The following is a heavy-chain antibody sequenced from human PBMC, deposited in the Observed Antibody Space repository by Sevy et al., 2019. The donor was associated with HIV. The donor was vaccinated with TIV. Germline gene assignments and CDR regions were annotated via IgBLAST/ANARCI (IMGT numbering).Heavy chain of an antibody. V-gene: IGHV3-49*03. CDR1: GFTFGDYA. D-gene: IGHD3-9*01. CDR2: IRSKAYGGTT. J-gene: IGHJ4*02. Sequence: GGSLRLSCTASGFTFGDYAMSWFRQAPGKGLEWVGFIRSKAYGGTTEYAASVKGRFTISRDDSKSIAYLQMNSLKTEETAVYYCTRDGEDYDILTGYYMSYYFDYWGQGTLVTVSS. CDR3: TRDGEDYDILTGYYMSYYFDY.